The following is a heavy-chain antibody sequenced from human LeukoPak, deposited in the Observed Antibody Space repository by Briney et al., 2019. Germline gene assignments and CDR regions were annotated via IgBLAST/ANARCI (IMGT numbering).Heavy chain of an antibody. V-gene: IGHV4-39*07. CDR2: IYHNGRT. CDR1: GGSISSSSSYY. D-gene: IGHD1-1*01. Sequence: PSETLSLTCTVSGGSISSSSSYYWGWIRQPPGKGLEWIGSIYHNGRTYYNPSLKSRVTISVDTSKNPFSLKLSSVTAADTAVYYCARDNDQMGLDPFDYWGQGTLVTVSS. J-gene: IGHJ4*02. CDR3: ARDNDQMGLDPFDY.